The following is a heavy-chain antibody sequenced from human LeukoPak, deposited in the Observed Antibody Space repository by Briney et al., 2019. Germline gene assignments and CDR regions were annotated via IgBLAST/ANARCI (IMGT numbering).Heavy chain of an antibody. CDR3: AKDRGMTTVTTVDY. D-gene: IGHD4-17*01. CDR1: GFTFSSYA. J-gene: IGHJ4*02. CDR2: ISNDGTYK. V-gene: IGHV3-30*04. Sequence: GGSLRLSCAAPGFTFSSYAMHWVRQAPDKGLEYVAVISNDGTYKYYGASVKGRFTISRDNSKNTLYLQMNSLRAEDTAVYYCAKDRGMTTVTTVDYWGQGTLVTVSA.